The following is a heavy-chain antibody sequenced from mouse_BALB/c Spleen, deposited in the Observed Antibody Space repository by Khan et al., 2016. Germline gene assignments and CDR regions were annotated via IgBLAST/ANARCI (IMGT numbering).Heavy chain of an antibody. CDR1: GYTFTDYY. Sequence: QVQLQQAGTELPRPGASVKLSCKASGYTFTDYYLHWVKQRTGQGLEWIGEIFPGSGITYYNEKFKGTASLTADTSSNTAYKLLSSRTSEDSAVYFGARSYYGYFAMDYWGHGASVTVSS. CDR3: ARSYYGYFAMDY. J-gene: IGHJ4*01. D-gene: IGHD1-2*01. V-gene: IGHV1-77*01. CDR2: IFPGSGIT.